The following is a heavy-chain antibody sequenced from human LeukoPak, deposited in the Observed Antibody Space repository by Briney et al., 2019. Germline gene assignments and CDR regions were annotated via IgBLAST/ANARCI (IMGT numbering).Heavy chain of an antibody. CDR3: ARTVTTGSYYIDY. CDR2: ISGNSGTT. D-gene: IGHD1-1*01. V-gene: IGHV3-23*01. Sequence: GSLRLSCAASAFTFSNYAMYWVRQAPGKGLEWVSGISGNSGTTSHADSVKGRFTISRDNSKDTLYVQMSSLRAEDTAVYYCARTVTTGSYYIDYWGQGTLVTVSS. J-gene: IGHJ4*02. CDR1: AFTFSNYA.